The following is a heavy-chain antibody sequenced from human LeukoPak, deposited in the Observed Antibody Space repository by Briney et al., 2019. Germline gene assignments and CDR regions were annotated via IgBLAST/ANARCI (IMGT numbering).Heavy chain of an antibody. D-gene: IGHD3-16*01. CDR2: ISGSGHRT. J-gene: IGHJ4*02. CDR1: GGSISSYY. CDR3: AKDWGEYFDYVWGSFTSFDS. V-gene: IGHV3-23*01. Sequence: ETLSLTCTVSGGSISSYYWSWVRQAPGKGLEWVSGISGSGHRTYYADSVKGRFTISRDNSKSTLYLQMNSLRAEDTAVYYCAKDWGEYFDYVWGSFTSFDSWGQGTLVTVSS.